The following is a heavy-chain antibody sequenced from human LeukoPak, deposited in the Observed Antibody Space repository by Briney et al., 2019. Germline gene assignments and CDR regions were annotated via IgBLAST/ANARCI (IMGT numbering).Heavy chain of an antibody. Sequence: PSETLSLTCAVYGGSFGGYYWSWIRQPPGKGLEWIGEINHSGSTNYNPSLKSRVTISVDTSKNQFSLKLSSVTAADTAVYYCARGFPPYDYVWGSYRLYYFDYWGQGTLVTVSS. J-gene: IGHJ4*02. CDR1: GGSFGGYY. CDR2: INHSGST. CDR3: ARGFPPYDYVWGSYRLYYFDY. D-gene: IGHD3-16*02. V-gene: IGHV4-34*01.